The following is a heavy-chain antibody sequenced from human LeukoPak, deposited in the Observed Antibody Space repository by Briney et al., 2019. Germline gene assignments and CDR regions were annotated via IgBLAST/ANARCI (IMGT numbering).Heavy chain of an antibody. J-gene: IGHJ4*02. CDR3: ARDFKSDGPYYYGSGSNTFDY. CDR2: INPSAGST. Sequence: ASVKVSCKASGYTFTSYYLHWVRQAPGQGLEWMGIINPSAGSTSYAQKFQGRVTMTRDTSTGTVYMELSRLRSDDTAVYYCARDFKSDGPYYYGSGSNTFDYWGQGTLVTVSS. D-gene: IGHD3-10*01. V-gene: IGHV1-46*01. CDR1: GYTFTSYY.